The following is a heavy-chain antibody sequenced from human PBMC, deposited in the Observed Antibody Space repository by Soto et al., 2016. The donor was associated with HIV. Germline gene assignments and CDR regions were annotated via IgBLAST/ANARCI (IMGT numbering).Heavy chain of an antibody. Sequence: EVNLLESGGGLVQPGGSLKLSCGASGFTFGNYAMSWVRQAPGKGLEWVSGISDSGSNTYYADSVKGRFTISRDNSKNTLYLHMNSLRAEDTAVYYCAKDLRMTMVQGFTDALDFWGQGTMVTVSS. V-gene: IGHV3-23*01. D-gene: IGHD3-10*01. CDR1: GFTFGNYA. CDR3: AKDLRMTMVQGFTDALDF. CDR2: ISDSGSNT. J-gene: IGHJ3*01.